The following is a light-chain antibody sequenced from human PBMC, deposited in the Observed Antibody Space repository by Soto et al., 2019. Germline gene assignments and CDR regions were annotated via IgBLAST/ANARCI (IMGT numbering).Light chain of an antibody. Sequence: ETVLTQSPATLSLSPGERATLSFRASQSVSSYLVWYQQKPSQAPRLLIYDGSNRATGIPARFSGSGSGTDFTLTISSLEPEDFAVYYCQQRSNWPWTFGQGTKVDIK. CDR2: DGS. CDR3: QQRSNWPWT. J-gene: IGKJ1*01. V-gene: IGKV3-11*01. CDR1: QSVSSY.